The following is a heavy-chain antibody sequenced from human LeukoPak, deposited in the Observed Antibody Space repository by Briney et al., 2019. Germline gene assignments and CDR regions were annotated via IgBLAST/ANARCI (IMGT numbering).Heavy chain of an antibody. CDR2: INPNSGGT. J-gene: IGHJ4*02. CDR3: AGDPVVVPAAILDY. CDR1: GYTFTGYY. D-gene: IGHD2-2*02. V-gene: IGHV1-2*02. Sequence: ASVKVSCKASGYTFTGYYMHWVRQAPGQGLEWMGWINPNSGGTNYAQKFQGRVTMTRDTSISTAYMELSRLRSDDTAVYYCAGDPVVVPAAILDYWGQGTLVTVSS.